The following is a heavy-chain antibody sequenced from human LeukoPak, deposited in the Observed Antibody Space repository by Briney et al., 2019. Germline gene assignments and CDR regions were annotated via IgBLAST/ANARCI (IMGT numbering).Heavy chain of an antibody. Sequence: ASVKVSCKASGYTFTSYDFNWVRQATGQRPEWMGGINPNNGDTGYAQKFQGRVTMTRNTSTSTAYMELSSLRSEDTAVYYCARGPPNWGYDYWGPGTLVTVSS. D-gene: IGHD7-27*01. CDR3: ARGPPNWGYDY. V-gene: IGHV1-8*01. CDR1: GYTFTSYD. CDR2: INPNNGDT. J-gene: IGHJ4*02.